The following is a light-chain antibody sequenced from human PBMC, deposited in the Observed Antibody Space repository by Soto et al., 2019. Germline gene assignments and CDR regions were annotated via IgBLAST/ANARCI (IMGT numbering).Light chain of an antibody. J-gene: IGKJ1*01. Sequence: EIVMTQSPATPSVSPGGRATLSCRASQSIGDTLAWYQQKPGQAPRLLIHGASSRVTGFPARFSGSGSGTDFTLTISSLQSDYFAVYYCQQYDNWPWTFGQGTKVDIK. V-gene: IGKV3-15*01. CDR2: GAS. CDR3: QQYDNWPWT. CDR1: QSIGDT.